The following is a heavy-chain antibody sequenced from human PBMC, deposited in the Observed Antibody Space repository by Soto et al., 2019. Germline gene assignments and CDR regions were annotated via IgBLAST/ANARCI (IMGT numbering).Heavy chain of an antibody. V-gene: IGHV3-9*01. CDR3: AKAPGPGYYYDSSGQRSGVAEYFQH. CDR1: GFTFDDYA. CDR2: ISWNSGSI. J-gene: IGHJ1*01. D-gene: IGHD3-22*01. Sequence: PGGSLRLSCAASGFTFDDYAMHWVRQAPGKGLEWVSGISWNSGSIGYADSVKGRFTISRDNAKNSLYLQMNSLRAEDTALYYCAKAPGPGYYYDSSGQRSGVAEYFQHWGQGTLVTVSS.